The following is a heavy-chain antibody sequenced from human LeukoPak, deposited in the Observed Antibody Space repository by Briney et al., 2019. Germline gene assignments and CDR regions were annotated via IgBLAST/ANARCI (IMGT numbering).Heavy chain of an antibody. D-gene: IGHD6-19*01. CDR3: SRGGWYNHNAFED. CDR1: GFTVSSNY. J-gene: IGHJ3*01. CDR2: IYSGGST. V-gene: IGHV3-53*01. Sequence: GSLRLSCAASGFTVSSNYMSWVRQAPGKGLEWVSVIYSGGSTYYADSVKGRLTISRDNAKNTLYLQINSLRVEDTAVYYCSRGGWYNHNAFEDWGQGTMVTVSS.